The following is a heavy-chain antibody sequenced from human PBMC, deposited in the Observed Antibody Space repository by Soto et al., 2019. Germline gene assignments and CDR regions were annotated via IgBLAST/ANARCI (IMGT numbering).Heavy chain of an antibody. V-gene: IGHV3-9*01. J-gene: IGHJ4*02. Sequence: EVQLVESGGGLVQPGRSLRLSCAASGFTFDDYAMHWVRQAPGKGLEWVSGISLNGANVGYADSVKGRFTISRDNAKNSLYLQRGSLRYEDSALFYCVKDIFYDYVWGSDDYWGQGTLVTVSS. CDR1: GFTFDDYA. CDR3: VKDIFYDYVWGSDDY. CDR2: ISLNGANV. D-gene: IGHD3-16*01.